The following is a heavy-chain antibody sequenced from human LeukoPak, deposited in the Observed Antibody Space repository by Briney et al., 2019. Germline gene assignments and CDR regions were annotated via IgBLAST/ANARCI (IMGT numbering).Heavy chain of an antibody. Sequence: GGSLRLSCAASGFTFRSYAMSWVRQAPGQGLEWVSAISGSGGSTSYAVSVKGRFTISRDNSKNTLYLQMNSLRAEDTAVYYCAKDRDDPYDYVWGSYRYVLSYFDYWGQGTLVTVSS. CDR2: ISGSGGST. J-gene: IGHJ4*02. V-gene: IGHV3-23*01. CDR1: GFTFRSYA. CDR3: AKDRDDPYDYVWGSYRYVLSYFDY. D-gene: IGHD3-16*02.